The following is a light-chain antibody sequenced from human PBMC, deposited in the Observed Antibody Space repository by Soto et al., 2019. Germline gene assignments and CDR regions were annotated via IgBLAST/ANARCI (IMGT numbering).Light chain of an antibody. CDR1: KLGDKY. V-gene: IGLV3-1*01. J-gene: IGLJ2*01. CDR2: KDT. CDR3: QAWDSSTVV. Sequence: SYELTQPPSVSVSPGQTASISCSGDKLGDKYASWYHQKPGQSPVLVIYKDTKRPSGIPERCSGSNSGNTATLTISGTQAMDEADYYCQAWDSSTVVFGGGTQLTVL.